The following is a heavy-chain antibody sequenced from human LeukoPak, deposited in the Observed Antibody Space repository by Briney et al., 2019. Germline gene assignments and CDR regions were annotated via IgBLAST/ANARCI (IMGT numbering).Heavy chain of an antibody. CDR1: GGSFSGYY. V-gene: IGHV4-59*08. Sequence: SETLSLTCAVYGGSFSGYYWNWIRQPPGKGLEWIGYIYYSGSTNYNPSLKSRVTISVDTSKNHFSLKLTSVTAADTAVYYCARIETYSSGWYDAFFDYWGQGTLVTVSS. CDR2: IYYSGST. J-gene: IGHJ4*02. D-gene: IGHD6-19*01. CDR3: ARIETYSSGWYDAFFDY.